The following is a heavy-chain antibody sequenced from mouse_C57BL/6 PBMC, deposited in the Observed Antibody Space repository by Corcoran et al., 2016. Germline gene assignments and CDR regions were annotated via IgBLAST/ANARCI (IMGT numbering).Heavy chain of an antibody. D-gene: IGHD2-5*01. Sequence: QTQLVQSGPELKKPGETVKISCKASGYTFTTYGMSWVKQAPGKGLKWMGWINTYSGVPTFADDFKGRFAFSLETSASTAYLQISNLKNEDTATYFCVRDSNWYFDVWGTGTTVTVSS. J-gene: IGHJ1*03. CDR1: GYTFTTYG. CDR2: INTYSGVP. CDR3: VRDSNWYFDV. V-gene: IGHV9-3*01.